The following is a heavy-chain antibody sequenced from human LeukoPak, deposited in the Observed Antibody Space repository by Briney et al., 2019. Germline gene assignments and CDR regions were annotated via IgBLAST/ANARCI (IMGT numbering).Heavy chain of an antibody. CDR3: VRDGGVSGYDLLDY. V-gene: IGHV3-7*01. CDR2: INQDGSKE. D-gene: IGHD5-12*01. Sequence: GGSLRLSCAACGFTFSNYWMTWVRQAPGKGLEWVAHINQDGSKEYYMDSVKARFTISRGNAKNSLSLQMNSLRAEDTAVYYCVRDGGVSGYDLLDYWGQGTLVTVSS. CDR1: GFTFSNYW. J-gene: IGHJ4*02.